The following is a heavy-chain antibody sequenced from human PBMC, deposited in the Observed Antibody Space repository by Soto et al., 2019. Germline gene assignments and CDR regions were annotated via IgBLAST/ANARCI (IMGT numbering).Heavy chain of an antibody. CDR2: INSDGSST. Sequence: PGGSLRLSCSASGFTFSSYWMHGVRQAPGKGLVWVSRINSDGSSTSYADSVKGRFTISRDNAKNTLYLQMNSLRAEDTAVYYCARQWTNYDILTGYFQYYFDYWGQGTLVTVSS. CDR3: ARQWTNYDILTGYFQYYFDY. V-gene: IGHV3-74*01. J-gene: IGHJ4*02. D-gene: IGHD3-9*01. CDR1: GFTFSSYW.